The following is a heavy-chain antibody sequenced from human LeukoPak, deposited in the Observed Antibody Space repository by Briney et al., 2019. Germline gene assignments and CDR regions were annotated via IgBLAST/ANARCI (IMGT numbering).Heavy chain of an antibody. Sequence: PGGSLRLSCAASGFTFSTYAMSWVRQAPGKGLEWVSTISGSGIYYADSVKGRFTMSRDNAKDTLYLQMNSLRAEDTAVYYCAREDDSSGYNFDYWGQGTLVTVSS. D-gene: IGHD3-22*01. J-gene: IGHJ4*02. CDR2: ISGSGI. CDR3: AREDDSSGYNFDY. V-gene: IGHV3-23*01. CDR1: GFTFSTYA.